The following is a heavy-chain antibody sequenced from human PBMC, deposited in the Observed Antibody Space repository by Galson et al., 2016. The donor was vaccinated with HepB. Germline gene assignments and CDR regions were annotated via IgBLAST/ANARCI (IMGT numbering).Heavy chain of an antibody. CDR1: GFTLRSYA. V-gene: IGHV3-30-3*01. D-gene: IGHD1-1*01. CDR2: ISYDGNNK. Sequence: SLRLSCAASGFTLRSYAMHWVRQAPGRGLEWVATISYDGNNKYYADSVKGRVTISRDTYKNTLYLQMNSLRGEDTAVYYCTRIWTGTTDPPNYHYGMDVWGQGTTVTVFS. J-gene: IGHJ6*02. CDR3: TRIWTGTTDPPNYHYGMDV.